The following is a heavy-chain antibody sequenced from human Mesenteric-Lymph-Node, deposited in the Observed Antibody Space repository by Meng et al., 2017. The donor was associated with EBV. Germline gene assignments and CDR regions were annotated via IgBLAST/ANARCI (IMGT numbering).Heavy chain of an antibody. CDR1: GFTFSSYG. V-gene: IGHV3-30*03. CDR3: AGDYGDYSV. D-gene: IGHD4-17*01. J-gene: IGHJ4*02. CDR2: ISYDGSNK. Sequence: QVQLVESXXXXXQXXRXXRLSCAAAGFTFSSYGMHWVRQAPGKGLEWVAVISYDGSNKYYADSVKGRFTISRDNSKNTLYLQMNSLRAEDTAVYYCAGDYGDYSVWGQGTLVTVSS.